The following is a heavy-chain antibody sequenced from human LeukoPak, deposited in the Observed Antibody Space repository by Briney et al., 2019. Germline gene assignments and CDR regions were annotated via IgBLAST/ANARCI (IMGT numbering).Heavy chain of an antibody. Sequence: PGGSLRLSCAASGFTFSSYWMHWVRQAPGKGLVWVSRINSDGSSTSYADSVKGRFTISRDNAKNTLYLQMNSLRAEDTAVYYCARQAYQYYDFWSGNHDYWGQGTLVTVSS. CDR3: ARQAYQYYDFWSGNHDY. CDR2: INSDGSST. CDR1: GFTFSSYW. D-gene: IGHD3-3*01. J-gene: IGHJ4*02. V-gene: IGHV3-74*01.